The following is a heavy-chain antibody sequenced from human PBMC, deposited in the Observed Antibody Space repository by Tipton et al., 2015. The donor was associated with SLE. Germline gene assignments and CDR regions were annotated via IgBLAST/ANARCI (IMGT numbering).Heavy chain of an antibody. CDR2: IYHSGST. D-gene: IGHD4-23*01. Sequence: TLSLTCTVSGYSISSGYYWGWIRQPPGKGLEWIGSIYHSGSTYYNPSPKSRVTISVDTSKNQFSLKLSSVTAADTAVYYCARTFPYGGFDPWGQGTLVTVSS. CDR1: GYSISSGYY. J-gene: IGHJ5*02. CDR3: ARTFPYGGFDP. V-gene: IGHV4-38-2*02.